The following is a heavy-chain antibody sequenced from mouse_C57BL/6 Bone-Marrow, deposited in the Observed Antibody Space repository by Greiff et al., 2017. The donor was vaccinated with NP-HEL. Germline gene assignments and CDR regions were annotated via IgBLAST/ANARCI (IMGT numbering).Heavy chain of an antibody. D-gene: IGHD2-2*01. Sequence: DVKLVESGGDLVKPGGSLKLSCAASGFTFSSYGMSWVRQTPDKRLEWVATISSGGSYTYYPDSVKGRFTISRDNAKNTLYLQMSSLKSEDTAMYYCARHGYGYDEVFAYWGQGTLVTVSA. CDR2: ISSGGSYT. CDR3: ARHGYGYDEVFAY. J-gene: IGHJ3*01. V-gene: IGHV5-6*02. CDR1: GFTFSSYG.